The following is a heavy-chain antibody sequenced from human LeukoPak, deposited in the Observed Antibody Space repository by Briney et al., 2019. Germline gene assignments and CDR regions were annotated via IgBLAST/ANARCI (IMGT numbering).Heavy chain of an antibody. J-gene: IGHJ4*02. V-gene: IGHV3-30-3*01. Sequence: GGSLRLSCAASGFTFNNYAMHWVRQAPGKGLEWVAVISYDGSNKYYADSVKGRFTISRDNSKNTLYLQMNSLRPEDTAVYYCARDPSSGYYYYFDYWGQGTLVTVSS. CDR1: GFTFNNYA. CDR3: ARDPSSGYYYYFDY. D-gene: IGHD3-22*01. CDR2: ISYDGSNK.